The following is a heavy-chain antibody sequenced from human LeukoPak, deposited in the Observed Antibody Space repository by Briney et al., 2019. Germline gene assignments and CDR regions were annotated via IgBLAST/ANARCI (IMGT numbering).Heavy chain of an antibody. CDR1: GGSISSYY. Sequence: ETLSLTCTVSGGSISSYYWSWIRQPPGKGLEWVSLISGDGGSTYYADSVKGRFTISRDNSKNSLYLQMNSLRTEDTALYYCAKGGIVGAITIDYWGQGTLVTVSS. J-gene: IGHJ4*02. V-gene: IGHV3-43*02. CDR3: AKGGIVGAITIDY. CDR2: ISGDGGST. D-gene: IGHD1-26*01.